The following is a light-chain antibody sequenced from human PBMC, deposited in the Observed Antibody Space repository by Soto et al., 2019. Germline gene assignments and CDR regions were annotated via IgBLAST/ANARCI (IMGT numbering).Light chain of an antibody. V-gene: IGKV1-33*01. CDR2: DAS. J-gene: IGKJ5*01. Sequence: DSQMTQSPSSLSASVGDRVTITCQASQDISNYLNWYQQKPGKAPKLLIYDASNLETGVPSRFSGRRSGTDFTFTISKLQPEDIATYYCQQDDTLTSITLGHGTRLEIK. CDR3: QQDDTLTSIT. CDR1: QDISNY.